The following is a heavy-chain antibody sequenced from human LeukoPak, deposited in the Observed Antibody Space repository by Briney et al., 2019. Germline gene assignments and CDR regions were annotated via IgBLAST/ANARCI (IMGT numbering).Heavy chain of an antibody. J-gene: IGHJ4*02. CDR3: AKDTDFWSGYWDY. CDR2: ISWDGGST. V-gene: IGHV3-43*01. Sequence: GGSLRLSCAASGFTFDDYTMHWVRQAPGKGLECVSLISWDGGSTYYADSVKGRFTISRDNSKNSLYLQMNSLRTEDTALYYCAKDTDFWSGYWDYWGQGTLVTVSS. D-gene: IGHD3-3*01. CDR1: GFTFDDYT.